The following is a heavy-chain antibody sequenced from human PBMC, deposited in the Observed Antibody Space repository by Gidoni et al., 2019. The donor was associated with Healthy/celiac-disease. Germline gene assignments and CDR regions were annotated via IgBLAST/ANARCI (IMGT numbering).Heavy chain of an antibody. CDR2: IYWDDDK. Sequence: QITLKESGPTLVKPTQTLTLTCTFPGFSLRPRGVGVGWIRQPPGKALEWLALIYWDDDKRYSPSLKSRLTITKDTSKNQVVLTMTNMDPVDTATYYCAHSHYDILTGYYGIGWFDPWGQGTLVTVSS. J-gene: IGHJ5*02. CDR1: GFSLRPRGVG. V-gene: IGHV2-5*02. CDR3: AHSHYDILTGYYGIGWFDP. D-gene: IGHD3-9*01.